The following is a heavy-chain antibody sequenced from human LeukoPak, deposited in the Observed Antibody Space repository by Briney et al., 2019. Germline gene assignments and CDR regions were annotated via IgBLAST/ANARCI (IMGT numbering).Heavy chain of an antibody. Sequence: GGSLRLSCAASGFTFSNYWMHWVRQAPGKGLVWVSRINSDGINTSYADSVKGRFTISRDSAKNSLYLQMNSLRAEDTAVYYCAELGITMIGGVWGKGTTVTISS. CDR2: INSDGINT. CDR3: AELGITMIGGV. D-gene: IGHD3-10*02. V-gene: IGHV3-74*01. J-gene: IGHJ6*04. CDR1: GFTFSNYW.